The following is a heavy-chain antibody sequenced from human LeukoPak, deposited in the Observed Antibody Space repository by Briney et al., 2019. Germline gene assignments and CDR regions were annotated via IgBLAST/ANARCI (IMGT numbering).Heavy chain of an antibody. Sequence: GGSLRLSCAPSGFTFSRYWMSWVRQAPGKGVEGGANIKLDASEKYYVDSVKGRLTISRDHDRNSLYLQMNSLRAEDTAVYYCARISSSRYYFDYWGQGTLVTVSS. V-gene: IGHV3-7*01. CDR2: IKLDASEK. CDR3: ARISSSRYYFDY. D-gene: IGHD6-13*01. J-gene: IGHJ4*02. CDR1: GFTFSRYW.